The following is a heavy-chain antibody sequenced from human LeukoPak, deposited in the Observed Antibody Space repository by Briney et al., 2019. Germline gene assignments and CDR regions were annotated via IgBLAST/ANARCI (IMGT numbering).Heavy chain of an antibody. J-gene: IGHJ4*02. CDR2: ISGSGGST. D-gene: IGHD2/OR15-2a*01. Sequence: GGSLRLSCAASGFTFSSYAMSWVRQAPGKGLEWVSAISGSGGSTYSADSVKGRFTISRDNAKNSLYLQMNSLRAEDTAVYYCARDNSFGYWGQGTLVTVSS. V-gene: IGHV3-23*01. CDR3: ARDNSFGY. CDR1: GFTFSSYA.